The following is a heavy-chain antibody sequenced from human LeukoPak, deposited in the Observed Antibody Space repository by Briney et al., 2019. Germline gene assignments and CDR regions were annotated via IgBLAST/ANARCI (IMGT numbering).Heavy chain of an antibody. CDR3: ARYCSGGSCSD. Sequence: SVKVSCKAPGGTFSSYAISWVRQAPGQGLEWMGGIIPIFGTANYAQKFQGRVTITADESTSTAYMELSSLRSKDTAVYYCARYCSGGSCSDWGQGTLVTVSS. D-gene: IGHD2-15*01. CDR2: IIPIFGTA. CDR1: GGTFSSYA. V-gene: IGHV1-69*01. J-gene: IGHJ4*02.